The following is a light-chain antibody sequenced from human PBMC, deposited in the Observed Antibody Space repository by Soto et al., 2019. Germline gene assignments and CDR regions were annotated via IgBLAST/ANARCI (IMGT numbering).Light chain of an antibody. J-gene: IGLJ2*01. CDR1: SGSIASNH. CDR2: KSN. V-gene: IGLV6-57*04. Sequence: NFMLTQPPSVSESPGKTVTISCTRSSGSIASNHVQWYQQRPGDAPTTVIYKSNQRPSGVPDRFSGSIDSSSNSASLTISGLKTEDEADYYCQSYDDNNVLFGGRTKLTVL. CDR3: QSYDDNNVL.